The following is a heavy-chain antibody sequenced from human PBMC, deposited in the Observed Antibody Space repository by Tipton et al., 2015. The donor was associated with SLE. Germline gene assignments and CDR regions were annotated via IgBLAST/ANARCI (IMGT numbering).Heavy chain of an antibody. CDR1: GFTFSSYG. Sequence: SLRLSCAASGFTFSSYGMHWVRQAPGKGLEWVAFIRYDGSNKYYADSVKGRFTISRDNSKNTLYLQMNSLRAEDTAVYYCARDQGSKFGDFDYWGQGTLVTVSS. CDR2: IRYDGSNK. J-gene: IGHJ4*02. CDR3: ARDQGSKFGDFDY. V-gene: IGHV3-30*02. D-gene: IGHD3-16*01.